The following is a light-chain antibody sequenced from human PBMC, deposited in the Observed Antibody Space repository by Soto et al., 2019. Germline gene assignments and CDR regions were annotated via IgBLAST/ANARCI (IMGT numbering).Light chain of an antibody. CDR2: DGS. CDR1: QDISKF. V-gene: IGKV1-33*01. CDR3: QQYDNLPFT. J-gene: IGKJ3*01. Sequence: DIQMTQSPSSLSASVGDRVTITCQASQDISKFLNWYQQKPGKAPKLLIYDGSYLETGVPSSFSGSGSGTDFTLTISSLQPEDFATYYCQQYDNLPFTFGSGTTVDIK.